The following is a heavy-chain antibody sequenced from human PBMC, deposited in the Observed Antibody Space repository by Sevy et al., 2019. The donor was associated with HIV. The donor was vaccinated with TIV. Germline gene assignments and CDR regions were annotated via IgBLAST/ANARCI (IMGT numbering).Heavy chain of an antibody. CDR3: TRDLPPSATIVPQFDY. D-gene: IGHD2-21*01. CDR1: GFSFSSYE. CDR2: ITSSGSNI. J-gene: IGHJ4*02. Sequence: GGSLRLSCAASGFSFSSYEMNWVRQAPGKGLEWVSSITSSGSNIYYSDSVKGRFTISRDNAKNSLYLQMNSLRAEDTALYYCTRDLPPSATIVPQFDYWGQGTLVTVSS. V-gene: IGHV3-48*03.